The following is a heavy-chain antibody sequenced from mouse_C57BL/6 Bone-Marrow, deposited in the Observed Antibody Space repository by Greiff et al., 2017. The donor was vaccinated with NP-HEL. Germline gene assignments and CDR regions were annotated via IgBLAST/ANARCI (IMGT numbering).Heavy chain of an antibody. CDR1: GFTFSSYT. CDR3: ARPNYYGHFDY. V-gene: IGHV5-9*01. Sequence: EVHLVESGGGLVKPGGSLKLSCAASGFTFSSYTMSWVRQTPEKRLEWVATISGGGGNTYYPDSVKGRFTISRDNAKNTLYLQMSSLRSEDTALYYCARPNYYGHFDYWGQGTTLTVSS. J-gene: IGHJ2*01. D-gene: IGHD1-1*01. CDR2: ISGGGGNT.